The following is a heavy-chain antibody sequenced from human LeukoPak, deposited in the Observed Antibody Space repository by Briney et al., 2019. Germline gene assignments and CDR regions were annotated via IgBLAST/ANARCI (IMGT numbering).Heavy chain of an antibody. V-gene: IGHV3-74*01. D-gene: IGHD3-3*01. CDR3: AREPTTIFGVVDRYGMDV. CDR1: GFTFSSYW. J-gene: IGHJ6*02. CDR2: IISDGSST. Sequence: GGSLRLSCAASGFTFSSYWMHWVRQAPGKGLVWVSRIISDGSSTSYADSVTGRFTISRDNAKNTLYLQMNSLRAEDTAVYYCAREPTTIFGVVDRYGMDVWGQGTSVTVSS.